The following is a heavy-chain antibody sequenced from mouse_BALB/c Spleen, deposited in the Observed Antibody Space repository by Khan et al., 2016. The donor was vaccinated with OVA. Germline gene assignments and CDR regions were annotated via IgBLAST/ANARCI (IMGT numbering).Heavy chain of an antibody. Sequence: VQLQQSGPELMKPGASVNISCKASGYSFTSYYIHWVKQSHGKSLEWIGYIDPFNGGTDYNQKFKGKATWTVDKSSSTAYMHLSSLTSEDSAVYYCARGAVGYWGQGTLVTVSA. J-gene: IGHJ3*01. V-gene: IGHV1S135*01. CDR2: IDPFNGGT. CDR3: ARGAVGY. CDR1: GYSFTSYY.